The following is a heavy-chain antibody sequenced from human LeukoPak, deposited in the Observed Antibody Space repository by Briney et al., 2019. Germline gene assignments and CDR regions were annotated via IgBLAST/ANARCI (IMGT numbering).Heavy chain of an antibody. CDR1: GFTFSSYW. CDR3: ARDPVAAEYGDYFGSAGYDY. Sequence: GGSLSLSCVASGFTFSSYWMSWVRQAPGKGLEWVALIGKDGTDKYYVDSVKGRFTISRDNAKKSLYLQMSNLSAEDTALYYCARDPVAAEYGDYFGSAGYDYWGQGTLVTVSP. CDR2: IGKDGTDK. D-gene: IGHD4-17*01. V-gene: IGHV3-7*03. J-gene: IGHJ4*02.